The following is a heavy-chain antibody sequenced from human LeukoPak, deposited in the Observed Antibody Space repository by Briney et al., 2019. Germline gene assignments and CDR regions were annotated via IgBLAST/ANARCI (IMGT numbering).Heavy chain of an antibody. Sequence: GGSLRLSCAASGFTFSSYAMSWVRQAPGKGLEWVSAISGSGGSTYYADSVKGRFTISRDNSKDTLYLQMNSLRAEDTAVYYCAKVADYSLYYYYGMDVWGQGTTVTVSS. V-gene: IGHV3-23*01. CDR1: GFTFSSYA. D-gene: IGHD2-15*01. CDR2: ISGSGGST. CDR3: AKVADYSLYYYYGMDV. J-gene: IGHJ6*02.